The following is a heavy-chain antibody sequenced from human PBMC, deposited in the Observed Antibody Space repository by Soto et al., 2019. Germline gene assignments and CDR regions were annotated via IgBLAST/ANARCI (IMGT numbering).Heavy chain of an antibody. CDR1: GFIFRNHV. CDR3: AKIPSRGMIFGAGS. D-gene: IGHD3-3*01. Sequence: EVQLVESGGGLVQPGGPLRLSCAASGFIFRNHVLNWVRQAPGKGLEWVSAIDNSGDGSFYADSVKGRFIISRDNSNDTVFLHMNNLRLEDTAFYYCAKIPSRGMIFGAGSWGQGTLVTVSS. CDR2: IDNSGDGS. J-gene: IGHJ5*02. V-gene: IGHV3-23*04.